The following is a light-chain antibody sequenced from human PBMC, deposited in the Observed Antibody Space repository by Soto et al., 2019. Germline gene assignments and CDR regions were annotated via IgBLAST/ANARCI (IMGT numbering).Light chain of an antibody. CDR3: QQYDDLPYT. Sequence: DIQMTQSPSSLSASVGDRVTITCQASQDISNHLKWYQQKAGKAPKLLIYDASKLETGVPSGFSGSGSGTDFTFTISSLQPEDFATYYCQQYDDLPYTFGQGTKLEIK. V-gene: IGKV1-33*01. CDR1: QDISNH. J-gene: IGKJ2*01. CDR2: DAS.